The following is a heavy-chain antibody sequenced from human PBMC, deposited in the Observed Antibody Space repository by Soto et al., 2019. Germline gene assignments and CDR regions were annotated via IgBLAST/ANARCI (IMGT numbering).Heavy chain of an antibody. V-gene: IGHV3-30-3*01. J-gene: IGHJ4*02. CDR3: ASGSYYFDY. Sequence: QVQLVESGGGVVQPGRSLRLSCAASGFTVSSYAMHGVRQSPGKWLEWVAVISYDGSNKYYADSVKGRFTISRDNSKNTLYLQMTSLRAEDTAVYYCASGSYYFDYWGQGTLVTVSS. CDR2: ISYDGSNK. D-gene: IGHD1-26*01. CDR1: GFTVSSYA.